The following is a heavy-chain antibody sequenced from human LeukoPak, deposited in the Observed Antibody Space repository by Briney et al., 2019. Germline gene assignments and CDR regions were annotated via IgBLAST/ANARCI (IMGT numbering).Heavy chain of an antibody. CDR3: ARIGYSSSCTDY. CDR2: IKEDGSIK. D-gene: IGHD6-13*01. J-gene: IGHJ4*02. CDR1: GFTFSSYW. V-gene: IGHV3-7*01. Sequence: GGSLRLSCAAPGFTFSSYWMSWVRQAPGKGLEWVANIKEDGSIKYYVDSVKGRFTISRDNAKNSLYLQMNSLRAEDTAVYYCARIGYSSSCTDYWGQGTLVTVSS.